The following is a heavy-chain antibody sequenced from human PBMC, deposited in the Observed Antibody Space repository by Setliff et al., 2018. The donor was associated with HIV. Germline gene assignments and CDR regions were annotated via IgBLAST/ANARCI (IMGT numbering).Heavy chain of an antibody. D-gene: IGHD4-17*01. CDR1: GFTFSSYS. CDR3: ARVDYGDYFYYYYMDV. Sequence: GGSLRLSCAASGFTFSSYSMNWVRQAPGKGLEWDSSISSSSSYIYYADSVKVRFTISRDNAKNSLYLQMNSLRAEDTAVYYCARVDYGDYFYYYYMDVWGKGTTVTVSS. CDR2: ISSSSSYI. J-gene: IGHJ6*03. V-gene: IGHV3-21*01.